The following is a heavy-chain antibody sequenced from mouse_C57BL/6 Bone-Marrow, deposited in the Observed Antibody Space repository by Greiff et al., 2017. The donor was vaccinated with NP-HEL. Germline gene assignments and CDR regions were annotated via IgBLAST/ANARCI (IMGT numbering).Heavy chain of an antibody. CDR3: ARDPITTPYFDY. D-gene: IGHD1-1*01. CDR1: GFTFSSYA. Sequence: VQLKESGGGLVKPGGSLKLSCAASGFTFSSYAMSWVRQTPEKRLEWVATISDGGSYTYYPDNVKGRFTISRDNAKNNLYLQMSHLKSEDTAMYYCARDPITTPYFDYWGQGTTLTVSS. V-gene: IGHV5-4*01. J-gene: IGHJ2*01. CDR2: ISDGGSYT.